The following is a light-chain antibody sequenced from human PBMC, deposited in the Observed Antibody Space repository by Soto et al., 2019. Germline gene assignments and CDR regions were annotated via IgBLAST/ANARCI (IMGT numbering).Light chain of an antibody. CDR2: EVS. CDR1: SSDVGGYNC. CDR3: SSYTSSSPDWV. J-gene: IGLJ3*02. Sequence: QSVLTQPASVSGSPGQSITISCTEPSSDVGGYNCVSWYQPHPGKAPKLMIYEVSNRPTGVSNRFSGSKSGNTASLTISGLQAEDDADYYCSSYTSSSPDWVFGGGTKLTVL. V-gene: IGLV2-14*01.